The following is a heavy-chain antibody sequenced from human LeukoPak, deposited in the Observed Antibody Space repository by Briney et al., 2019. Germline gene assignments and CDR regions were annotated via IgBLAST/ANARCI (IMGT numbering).Heavy chain of an antibody. V-gene: IGHV1-18*01. D-gene: IGHD6-6*01. CDR3: ARDRVSSSSAVYY. Sequence: GASVKVSCKASGYTFTSYGISWVRQAPGQGLEWMGWISAYNGNTNYAQKLQGRVTMTTDTSTSTAHMELRSLRSDDTAVYYCARDRVSSSSAVYYWGQGTLVTVSS. CDR2: ISAYNGNT. J-gene: IGHJ4*02. CDR1: GYTFTSYG.